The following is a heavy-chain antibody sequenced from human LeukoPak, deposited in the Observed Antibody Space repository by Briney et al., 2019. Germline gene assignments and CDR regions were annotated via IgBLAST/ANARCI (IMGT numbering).Heavy chain of an antibody. CDR1: GGSISSSSYY. CDR3: AIYHTVDWYFDL. Sequence: SETLSLTCTVSGGSISSSSYYWGWIRQPPGKGLEWIGSIYYSGSTYYNPSLKSRVTISVDTSKNQFSLKLSSVTAADTAVYYCAIYHTVDWYFDLWGRGTLVTVSS. V-gene: IGHV4-39*07. D-gene: IGHD4-17*01. J-gene: IGHJ2*01. CDR2: IYYSGST.